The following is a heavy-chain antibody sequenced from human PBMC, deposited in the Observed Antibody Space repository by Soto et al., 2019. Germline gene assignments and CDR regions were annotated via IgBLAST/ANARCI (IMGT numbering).Heavy chain of an antibody. V-gene: IGHV3-23*01. J-gene: IGHJ4*02. CDR1: GFTFSSYA. CDR2: ISGSGGST. CDR3: AIRGSYYVNYFDY. Sequence: GGSLRLSCAASGFTFSSYAMSWVRQAPGKGLEWVSAISGSGGSTYYADSVKGRFTISRDNSKNTLYLQMNSLRAEDTAVYYCAIRGSYYVNYFDYWGQGTLVTVSS. D-gene: IGHD1-26*01.